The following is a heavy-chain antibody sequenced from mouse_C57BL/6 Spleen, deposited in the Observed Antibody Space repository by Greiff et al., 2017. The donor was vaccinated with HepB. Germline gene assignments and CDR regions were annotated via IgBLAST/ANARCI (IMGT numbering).Heavy chain of an antibody. CDR1: GYTFTSYW. Sequence: VQLQQSGAELVRPGTSVKLSCKASGYTFTSYWMHWVKQRPGQGLEWIGVIDPSDSYTNYNQKFKGKATLTVDTSSSTAYMQLSSLTSEDSAVYYCARWRAYRGAMDYWGQGTSVTVSS. D-gene: IGHD3-3*01. CDR3: ARWRAYRGAMDY. J-gene: IGHJ4*01. V-gene: IGHV1-59*01. CDR2: IDPSDSYT.